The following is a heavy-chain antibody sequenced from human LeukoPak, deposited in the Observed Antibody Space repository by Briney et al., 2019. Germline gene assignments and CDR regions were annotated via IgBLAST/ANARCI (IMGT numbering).Heavy chain of an antibody. CDR1: GCTFSSYA. V-gene: IGHV3-23*01. CDR3: AKPEVGAPYYYYYMDV. CDR2: ISGSGGST. J-gene: IGHJ6*03. Sequence: GGSLRLSCAASGCTFSSYAMSWVRQAPGKGLEWVSAISGSGGSTYYADSVKGRFTISRDNSKNTLYLQMNSLRAEDTAVYYCAKPEVGAPYYYYYMDVWGKGTTVTVSS. D-gene: IGHD1-26*01.